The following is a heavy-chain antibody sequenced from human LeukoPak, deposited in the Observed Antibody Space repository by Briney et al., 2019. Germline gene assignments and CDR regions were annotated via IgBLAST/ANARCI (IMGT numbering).Heavy chain of an antibody. CDR3: AKDRSSSWYAGLDP. V-gene: IGHV3-30*18. J-gene: IGHJ5*02. CDR1: GFTFSSYG. D-gene: IGHD6-13*01. Sequence: GGSLRLSCAASGFTFSSYGMHWVRQAPGKGLEWVAVISYDGSNKYYADSVKGRFTISRDNSKNTLYLQMDSLRAEDTAVYYCAKDRSSSWYAGLDPWGQGTLVTVSS. CDR2: ISYDGSNK.